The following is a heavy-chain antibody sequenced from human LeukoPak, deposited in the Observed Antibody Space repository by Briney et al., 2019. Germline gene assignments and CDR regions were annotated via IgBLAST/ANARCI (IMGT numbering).Heavy chain of an antibody. J-gene: IGHJ4*02. CDR2: ISYDGSNK. Sequence: GRSLRLSCAASGFTFSSYAMHWVRQAPGKGLEWVAVISYDGSNKHHADSVKGRFTISRDNSKNTLYLQMNSLRAEDTAVYYCARAPRRWLDYWGQGTLVTVSS. CDR1: GFTFSSYA. D-gene: IGHD4-23*01. V-gene: IGHV3-30*04. CDR3: ARAPRRWLDY.